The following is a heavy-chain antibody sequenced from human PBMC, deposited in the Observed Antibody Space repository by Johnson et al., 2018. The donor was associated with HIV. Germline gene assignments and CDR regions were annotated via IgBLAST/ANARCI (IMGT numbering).Heavy chain of an antibody. CDR1: GFTFDDYA. CDR3: ARDTAVDTGTLYPFDI. Sequence: VQLVESGGGVVQPGRSLRLSCAASGFTFDDYAMHWVRQAPGKGLEWVSLISWDGGSTYYADSVKGRFTISRDNSKNTLYLQMNSLRAEDTAVYYCARDTAVDTGTLYPFDIWGQGTMVTVSS. V-gene: IGHV3-43D*03. J-gene: IGHJ3*02. CDR2: ISWDGGST. D-gene: IGHD5-18*01.